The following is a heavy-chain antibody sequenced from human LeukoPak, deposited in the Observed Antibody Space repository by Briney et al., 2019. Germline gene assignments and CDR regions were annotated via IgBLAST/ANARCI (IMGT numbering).Heavy chain of an antibody. CDR2: INPNSGGT. V-gene: IGHV1-2*04. J-gene: IGHJ4*02. CDR3: ARLRYSGYDAYYFDY. Sequence: EASVKVSCKASGYTFTGYYMHWVRQAPGQGLEWMGWINPNSGGTNYAQKFQGWVTMTRDTSISTAYMELSRLRSDDTAVYYCARLRYSGYDAYYFDYWGQGTLVTVSS. CDR1: GYTFTGYY. D-gene: IGHD5-12*01.